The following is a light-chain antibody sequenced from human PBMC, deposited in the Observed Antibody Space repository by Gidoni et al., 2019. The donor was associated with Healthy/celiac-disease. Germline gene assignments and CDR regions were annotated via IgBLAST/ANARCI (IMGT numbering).Light chain of an antibody. Sequence: QSALTQPASVSGSPGQSITISCTATSSYVGGYNYVSWYQQHPGKAPKLMIYDVSNRPSGVSNRFSGSKSGNTASLTISGLQAEDEADYYCSSYTSSSTYVFGTGTKVTVL. CDR3: SSYTSSSTYV. CDR2: DVS. CDR1: SSYVGGYNY. V-gene: IGLV2-14*01. J-gene: IGLJ1*01.